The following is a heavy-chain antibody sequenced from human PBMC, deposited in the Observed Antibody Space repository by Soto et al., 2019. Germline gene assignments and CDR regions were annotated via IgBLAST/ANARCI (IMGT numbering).Heavy chain of an antibody. Sequence: GGSLRLSCAASGFTFSSYAMSWVRQAPGKGLEWVSAISGSGGSTYYADSVKGRFTISRDNSKNTLYLQMNSLRAEDTAVYYCAKVHSREGRITIFGVVLPGTWGQGTLVTVSS. CDR3: AKVHSREGRITIFGVVLPGT. J-gene: IGHJ5*02. D-gene: IGHD3-3*01. V-gene: IGHV3-23*01. CDR1: GFTFSSYA. CDR2: ISGSGGST.